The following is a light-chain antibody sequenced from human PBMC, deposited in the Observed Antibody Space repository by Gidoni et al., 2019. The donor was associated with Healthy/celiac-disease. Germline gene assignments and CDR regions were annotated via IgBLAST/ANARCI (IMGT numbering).Light chain of an antibody. CDR3: SSYTSSSTPV. CDR2: EVS. CDR1: SSDVGGYNY. Sequence: QSALTQPASVSGSPGQSITISCTGTSSDVGGYNYVSWYQQHTGKAPNLMIYEVSNRPSGVSNRFSGSKSGNTASLTISGLQAEDEADYYCSSYTSSSTPVFGTGTKVTVL. V-gene: IGLV2-14*01. J-gene: IGLJ1*01.